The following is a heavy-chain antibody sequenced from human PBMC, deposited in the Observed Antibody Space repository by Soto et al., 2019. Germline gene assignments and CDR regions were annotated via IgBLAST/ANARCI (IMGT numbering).Heavy chain of an antibody. Sequence: SVKVSCKASGYTFTYRYLHWVRQAPGQALEWMGWITPFNGNTNYAQKFQDRVTITRDRSMSTAYMELSSLRSEDTAMYHCARSRIVVVPAARSHGAFDIWGQGTMVTVSS. V-gene: IGHV1-45*02. J-gene: IGHJ3*02. CDR2: ITPFNGNT. CDR1: GYTFTYRY. D-gene: IGHD2-2*01. CDR3: ARSRIVVVPAARSHGAFDI.